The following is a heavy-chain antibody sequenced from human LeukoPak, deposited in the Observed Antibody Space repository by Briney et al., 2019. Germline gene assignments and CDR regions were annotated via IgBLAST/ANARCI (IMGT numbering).Heavy chain of an antibody. J-gene: IGHJ4*02. CDR1: GFTFSSYA. Sequence: GGSLRLSCAASGFTFSSYAMHWVRQAPGKGLEYVSAISSNGGSTYYADSVKGRFTISRDSSKNTLYLQMGSLRAEDMAVYYCARSSMVRGVMILDYWGQGTLVTVSS. CDR3: ARSSMVRGVMILDY. CDR2: ISSNGGST. D-gene: IGHD3-10*01. V-gene: IGHV3-64*02.